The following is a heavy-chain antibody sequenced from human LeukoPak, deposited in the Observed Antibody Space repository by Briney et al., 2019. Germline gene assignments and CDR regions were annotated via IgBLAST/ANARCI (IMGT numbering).Heavy chain of an antibody. CDR3: ARDYYDSSGYYPYYYYMDV. CDR2: ISYDGSNK. J-gene: IGHJ6*03. CDR1: GFTFSSYA. D-gene: IGHD3-22*01. V-gene: IGHV3-30*04. Sequence: GGSLRLSCAASGFTFSSYAMHWVRQAPGKGLEWVAVISYDGSNKYYADSVKGRFTISRDNSKNTLYLQMNSLRAEDTAVYYCARDYYDSSGYYPYYYYMDVWGKGTTVTASS.